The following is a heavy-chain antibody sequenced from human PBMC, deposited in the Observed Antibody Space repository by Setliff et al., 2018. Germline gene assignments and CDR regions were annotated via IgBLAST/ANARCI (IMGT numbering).Heavy chain of an antibody. CDR2: ISPSGST. CDR1: GASITSGGFY. CDR3: ARARYSSGWYGGGGAFYYMDA. J-gene: IGHJ6*03. D-gene: IGHD6-19*01. V-gene: IGHV4-61*09. Sequence: SETLSLTCSVSGASITSGGFYWTWIRQPAGRGLEWIGHISPSGSTTYNPSVKSRVTISLDTSKNHFSLKLTSVTAADTAVYYCARARYSSGWYGGGGAFYYMDAWGKGTTVTVS.